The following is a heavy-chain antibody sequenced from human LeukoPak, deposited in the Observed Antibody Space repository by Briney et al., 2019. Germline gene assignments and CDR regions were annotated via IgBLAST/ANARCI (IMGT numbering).Heavy chain of an antibody. D-gene: IGHD1-26*01. V-gene: IGHV3-53*01. Sequence: GGSLRLSCAASGFIVSSNYMSWVRQAPGKGLEWVSVIYSGGATYYADSVKGRFTISRDNSKNMLYLQTNSVRAEDTAVYYCAREPIVGPTKGFDPRGQGTLVTVSS. CDR3: AREPIVGPTKGFDP. CDR2: IYSGGAT. CDR1: GFIVSSNY. J-gene: IGHJ5*02.